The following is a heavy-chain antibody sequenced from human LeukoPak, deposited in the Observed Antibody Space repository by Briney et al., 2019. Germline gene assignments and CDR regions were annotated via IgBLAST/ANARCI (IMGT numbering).Heavy chain of an antibody. CDR3: ARGKTVSGMDV. V-gene: IGHV3-30-3*01. D-gene: IGHD4-11*01. Sequence: GGSLRLSCAASGFTFSSYAMHWVRQAPGKGLEWVAVISYDGSNKYYADSVKGRFTISRDNSKNTLYLQMNSLRAEDTAVYYCARGKTVSGMDVWGQGTTVTVS. CDR1: GFTFSSYA. CDR2: ISYDGSNK. J-gene: IGHJ6*02.